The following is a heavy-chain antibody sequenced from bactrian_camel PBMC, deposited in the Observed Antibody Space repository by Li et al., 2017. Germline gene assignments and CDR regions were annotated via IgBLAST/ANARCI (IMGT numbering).Heavy chain of an antibody. CDR2: IDSDGTT. J-gene: IGHJ4*01. CDR1: RRTYNTYC. CDR3: AAVNSPPPVSVLCSRGYHSSYSTRIKY. Sequence: HVQLVESGGGSVQAGGSLSVSCTVSRRTYNTYCMAWFRQAPGKEREGVAAIDSDGTTSYAESAKGRFTISQDNGKNAVFLQMNELKPEDTGVYYCAAVNSPPPVSVLCSRGYHSSYSTRIKYWGQGTQVTVS. D-gene: IGHD2*01. V-gene: IGHV3S53*01.